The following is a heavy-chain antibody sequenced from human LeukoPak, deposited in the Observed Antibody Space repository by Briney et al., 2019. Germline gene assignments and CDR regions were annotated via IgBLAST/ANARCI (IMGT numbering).Heavy chain of an antibody. CDR3: ARMGFQLLRFLEWSNPNYYYYMDV. D-gene: IGHD3-3*01. CDR2: IKQDGSEK. Sequence: GGSLRLSCAASGFTFSSYWMSWVRQAPGKGLEWVANIKQDGSEKYYVDSVKGRFTISRDNAKNSLYLQMNSLRAEDTAVYYCARMGFQLLRFLEWSNPNYYYYMDVWGKGTTVTVSS. J-gene: IGHJ6*03. V-gene: IGHV3-7*01. CDR1: GFTFSSYW.